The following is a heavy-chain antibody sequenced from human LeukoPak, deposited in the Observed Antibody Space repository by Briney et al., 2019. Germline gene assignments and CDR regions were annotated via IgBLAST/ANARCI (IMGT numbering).Heavy chain of an antibody. CDR2: MNPNSGNT. CDR3: ARGGVNYYGSGSYYN. CDR1: GYTFTSYD. V-gene: IGHV1-8*03. Sequence: ASVKVSCKASGYTFTSYDINWVRQATGQGLEWMGWMNPNSGNTGYAQKFQGRVTITRNTSISTAYMELSSLRSEDTAVYYCARGGVNYYGSGSYYNWGQGTLVTVSS. J-gene: IGHJ4*02. D-gene: IGHD3-10*01.